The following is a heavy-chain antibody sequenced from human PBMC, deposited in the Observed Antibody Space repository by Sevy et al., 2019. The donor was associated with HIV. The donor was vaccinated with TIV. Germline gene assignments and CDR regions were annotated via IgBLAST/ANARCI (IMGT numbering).Heavy chain of an antibody. V-gene: IGHV3-23*01. CDR1: GFTFSKYS. D-gene: IGHD2-8*01. J-gene: IGHJ4*02. CDR3: AREGCTKPHDY. CDR2: LSFGCGGI. Sequence: GGSLRLSCAASGFTFSKYSMSWVRQPPGKGLEWVSTLSFGCGGINYKDSVKGRFTISRDNSKSSVYLQMNNLRPEDTAVYYCAREGCTKPHDYWGQGTLVTVSS.